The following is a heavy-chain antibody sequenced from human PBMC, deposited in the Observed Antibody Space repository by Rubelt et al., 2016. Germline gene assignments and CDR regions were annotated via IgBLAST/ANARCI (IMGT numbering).Heavy chain of an antibody. J-gene: IGHJ4*02. V-gene: IGHV4-59*08. D-gene: IGHD5-12*01. CDR1: GGSISTYY. Sequence: QVQLQESGPGLVKPSETLSLTCSVSGGSISTYYWSWIRQPPGKGPEWIAYIYYTGSTNYNPSLKSRVSISIDRSKNQFSRKLSSVTAADTAVYYCARQPSSHTSGFLGGMDVWGQGTLVTVSS. CDR2: IYYTGST. CDR3: ARQPSSHTSGFLGGMDV.